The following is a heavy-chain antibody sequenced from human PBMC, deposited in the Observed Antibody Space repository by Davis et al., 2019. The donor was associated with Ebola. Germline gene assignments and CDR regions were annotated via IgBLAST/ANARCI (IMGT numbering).Heavy chain of an antibody. CDR1: GYTFSVYD. V-gene: IGHV1-8*01. CDR3: ARGPPGIAISLGSY. Sequence: AASVKVSCKASGYTFSVYDFNWVRQAAGQGLEWIGWMNPHTGYTGYAQKFQGRVTMTRNSSINTAYMELRGLRSDDTAVYYCARGPPGIAISLGSYWGQGTLVTVSS. CDR2: MNPHTGYT. D-gene: IGHD6-13*01. J-gene: IGHJ4*02.